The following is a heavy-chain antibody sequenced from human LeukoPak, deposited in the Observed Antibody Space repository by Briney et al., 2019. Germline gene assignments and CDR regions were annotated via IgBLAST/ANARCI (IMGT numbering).Heavy chain of an antibody. Sequence: GGSLRLPCAASVFTFSRYPKSGARQARGKAREWVSAISGSGGSTYYADSVKGRFTISRDNSKNTLYLQMNSLRAEDTAVYYCAKGSDYLDYWGQGTLVTVSS. V-gene: IGHV3-23*01. D-gene: IGHD2-15*01. CDR2: ISGSGGST. CDR1: VFTFSRYP. CDR3: AKGSDYLDY. J-gene: IGHJ4*02.